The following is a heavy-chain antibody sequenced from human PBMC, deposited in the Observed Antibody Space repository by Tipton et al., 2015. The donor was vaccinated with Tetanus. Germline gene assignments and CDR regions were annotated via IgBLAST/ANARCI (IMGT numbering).Heavy chain of an antibody. Sequence: TLSLTCTVSGGSISSSSYYWGWIRQSPGKGLERIGNIYHRGNTYYNPSLKSRVAISVDTSKNQLSLNLRSVTAGDTATYYCVGGDGSGYRFDYWGQGALVTVSS. V-gene: IGHV4-39*01. CDR1: GGSISSSSYY. CDR3: VGGDGSGYRFDY. D-gene: IGHD3-9*01. J-gene: IGHJ4*02. CDR2: IYHRGNT.